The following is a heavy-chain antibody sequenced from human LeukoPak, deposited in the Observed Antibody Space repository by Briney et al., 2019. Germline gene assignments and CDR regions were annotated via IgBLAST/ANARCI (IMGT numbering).Heavy chain of an antibody. CDR1: GGSISSYY. J-gene: IGHJ6*02. Sequence: KPSETLSLTCTVSGGSISSYYWSWIRQPPGKGLEWIGYIYYSGSTNYNPSLKSRVTISVDTSKNQFSLKLSSVTAADTAAYYCARQRRIAVAGFYYYYGMDVWGQGTTVTVSS. CDR2: IYYSGST. V-gene: IGHV4-59*08. CDR3: ARQRRIAVAGFYYYYGMDV. D-gene: IGHD6-19*01.